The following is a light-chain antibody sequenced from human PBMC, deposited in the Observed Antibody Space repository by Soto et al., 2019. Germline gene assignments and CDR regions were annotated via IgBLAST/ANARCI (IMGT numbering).Light chain of an antibody. CDR1: QSISTF. CDR3: QQGDSTPYT. J-gene: IGKJ2*01. Sequence: DLQMTQSPSSLSASVGDRVTINCLASQSISTFLNWYQQKPGQAPKVLISAASTLQSGVPSRFSGRGSGTDFTLTISRLQPEDFATYYCQQGDSTPYTFGQGTTLETK. CDR2: AAS. V-gene: IGKV1-39*01.